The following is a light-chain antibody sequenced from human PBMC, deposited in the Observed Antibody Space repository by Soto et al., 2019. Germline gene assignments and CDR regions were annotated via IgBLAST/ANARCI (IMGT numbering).Light chain of an antibody. V-gene: IGKV3-20*01. Sequence: EIVLTQSPGTLSLSPGERATLSCRASQSVSSTYFAWYQQRFGQAPRLLIYGASRRATGIPDRFSGSGSGTDFTLTISRLEPEEFAVYYCQQYCSSSWTFGQGPKVEI. CDR1: QSVSSTY. CDR3: QQYCSSSWT. CDR2: GAS. J-gene: IGKJ1*01.